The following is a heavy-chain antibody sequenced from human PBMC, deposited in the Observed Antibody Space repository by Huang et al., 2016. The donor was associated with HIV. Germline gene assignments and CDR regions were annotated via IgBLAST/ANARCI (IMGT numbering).Heavy chain of an antibody. CDR3: IILDGDY. CDR1: VSNFNS. Sequence: EVQLVESGGGSVQPGGSLILSCAASVSNFNSMHWVRQASGKGLEWVGRIRNKANNYATAYAASVRGRFTISRDDSRSTAYLQMTSLRIEDTALYYCIILDGDYWGLGILVTVSS. J-gene: IGHJ4*02. CDR2: IRNKANNYAT. V-gene: IGHV3-73*01. D-gene: IGHD3-3*02.